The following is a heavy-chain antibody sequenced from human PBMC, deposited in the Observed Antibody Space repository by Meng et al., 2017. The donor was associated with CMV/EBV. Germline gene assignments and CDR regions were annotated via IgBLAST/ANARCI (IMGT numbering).Heavy chain of an antibody. D-gene: IGHD2-15*01. V-gene: IGHV4-34*01. CDR2: INHSGST. CDR3: ASSLTYPDY. Sequence: QVPLQQWGAGLLKPSETLSLTCAVYGGSFSGYYWCWIRQPPGKGLEWIGEINHSGSTNYNPSLKSRVTISVDTSKNQFSLKLSSVTAADTAVYYCASSLTYPDYWGQGTLVTVSS. CDR1: GGSFSGYY. J-gene: IGHJ4*02.